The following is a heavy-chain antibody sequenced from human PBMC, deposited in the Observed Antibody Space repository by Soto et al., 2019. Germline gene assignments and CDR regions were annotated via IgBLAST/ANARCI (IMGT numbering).Heavy chain of an antibody. D-gene: IGHD1-1*01. CDR3: ARGVDAGVDV. Sequence: QVQLVQSGAEVTKPGASVKVSCKASGYTFTSYDISWVRQASGQGLEWMGWMSPNSGATGYAQKFQGRVTMTRDTSISTAYMELSNLRSVDTAIYYCARGVDAGVDVWGQGSTVTVSS. J-gene: IGHJ6*02. CDR2: MSPNSGAT. CDR1: GYTFTSYD. V-gene: IGHV1-8*01.